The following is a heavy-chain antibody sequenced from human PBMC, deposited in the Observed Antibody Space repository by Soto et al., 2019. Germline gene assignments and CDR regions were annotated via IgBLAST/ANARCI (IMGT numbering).Heavy chain of an antibody. J-gene: IGHJ4*02. V-gene: IGHV3-23*01. CDR3: ARGLISGSHYSGGWYYFDS. Sequence: PGGSLRLSCAASGFTFSTSAMSWVRQAPGKGLQWVSAVTADGGGAYYEESVRGRFTISRDNSKNALYLQMNSLRSEDTAVYYCARGLISGSHYSGGWYYFDSWGQGTHVTVSS. CDR1: GFTFSTSA. D-gene: IGHD1-26*01. CDR2: VTADGGGA.